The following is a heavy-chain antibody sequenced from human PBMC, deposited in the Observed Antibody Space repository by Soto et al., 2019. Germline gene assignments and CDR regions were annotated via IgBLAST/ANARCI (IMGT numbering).Heavy chain of an antibody. J-gene: IGHJ4*02. V-gene: IGHV3-23*01. CDR2: ISGRGGGT. CDR3: ARQMTSSTNYYDY. CDR1: GFTFSTYA. Sequence: HPGGSLRLSCAASGFTFSTYAMSWVRQASGKGLEWVSAISGRGGGTFYADSVKGRFTIARDNSKNTLFLQMNSLRAEDTAVYFCARQMTSSTNYYDYWGQGTLVTVSS. D-gene: IGHD2-2*01.